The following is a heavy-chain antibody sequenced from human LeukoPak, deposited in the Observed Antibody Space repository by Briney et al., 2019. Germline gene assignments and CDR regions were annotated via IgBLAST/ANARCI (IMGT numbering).Heavy chain of an antibody. D-gene: IGHD3-22*01. Sequence: SVKVSCKASGFAFTSSAVQWVRQARGQRLEWIGWIVVGSGNTNYAQKFQERVTITRDMSTSTAYMELSSLRSEDTAVYYCAADYYDSSGYRDYWGQGTLVTVSS. V-gene: IGHV1-58*01. CDR3: AADYYDSSGYRDY. CDR1: GFAFTSSA. CDR2: IVVGSGNT. J-gene: IGHJ4*02.